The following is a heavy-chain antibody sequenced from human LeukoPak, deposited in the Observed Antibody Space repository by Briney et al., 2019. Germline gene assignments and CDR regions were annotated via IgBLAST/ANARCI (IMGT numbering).Heavy chain of an antibody. CDR1: GYSFTSYW. Sequence: GASLQISCKGSGYSFTSYWIGWVRQLPGKGLEWMGIIYPGDSDTRYSPSFQGQVTISADKSISTAYLQWSSLKASDTAMYYCARGSSSWLFDYWGQGTLVTVSS. J-gene: IGHJ4*02. CDR3: ARGSSSWLFDY. V-gene: IGHV5-51*01. CDR2: IYPGDSDT. D-gene: IGHD6-13*01.